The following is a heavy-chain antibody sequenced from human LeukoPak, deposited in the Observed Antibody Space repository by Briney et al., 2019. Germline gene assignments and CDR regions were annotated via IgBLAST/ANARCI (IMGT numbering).Heavy chain of an antibody. CDR1: GVTFSSYS. Sequence: GGSLRLSCAASGVTFSSYSMNRVRQAPGKGLEWVSAICSSSSYIYYADSVNGRFTNSRDHAEKSLYLQMKSLRAEHTAVYYCARDRGVGATRGDYWGQGTLVTVSS. CDR3: ARDRGVGATRGDY. D-gene: IGHD1-26*01. CDR2: ICSSSSYI. V-gene: IGHV3-21*01. J-gene: IGHJ4*02.